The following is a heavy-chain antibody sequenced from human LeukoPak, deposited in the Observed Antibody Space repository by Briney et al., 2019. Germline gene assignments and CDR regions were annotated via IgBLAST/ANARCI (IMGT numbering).Heavy chain of an antibody. CDR1: VGSISTYY. CDR2: IYYSGST. Sequence: SETLSLTCTVSVGSISTYYWSWIRQPPGKGLEWIGYIYYSGSTNYNPSLKSRVTISIDKSKNQFSLNLSSVTAADTAVYYCVRDKPLAYWGQGTLVTVSS. CDR3: VRDKPLAY. V-gene: IGHV4-59*12. J-gene: IGHJ4*02.